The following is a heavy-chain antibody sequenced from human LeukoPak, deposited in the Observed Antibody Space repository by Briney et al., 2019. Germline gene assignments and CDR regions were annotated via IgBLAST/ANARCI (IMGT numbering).Heavy chain of an antibody. J-gene: IGHJ6*02. D-gene: IGHD6-6*01. Sequence: PGGSLRLSCAASGFTFSSYWMSWARQAPGKGLEWVANIKQDGSEKYYVDSVKGRFTISRDNAKNSLYLQMNSLRAEDTAVYYCARGSNGRIAARLNGMDVWGQGTTVTVSS. CDR2: IKQDGSEK. V-gene: IGHV3-7*01. CDR3: ARGSNGRIAARLNGMDV. CDR1: GFTFSSYW.